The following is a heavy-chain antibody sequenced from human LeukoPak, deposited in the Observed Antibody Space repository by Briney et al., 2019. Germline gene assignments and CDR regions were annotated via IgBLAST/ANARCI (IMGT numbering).Heavy chain of an antibody. V-gene: IGHV3-30*02. CDR1: GFTFNSNG. J-gene: IGHJ6*03. CDR3: ARVKAGYYYYMDV. CDR2: IRYDGNTK. D-gene: IGHD6-25*01. Sequence: GGSLRLSCAASGFTFNSNGMHWVRQAPGKGLEWVAFIRYDGNTKYYADSVKGRFTISRDNSKNTLYLQMNSLRAEDTAVYYCARVKAGYYYYMDVWGKGTTVTVSS.